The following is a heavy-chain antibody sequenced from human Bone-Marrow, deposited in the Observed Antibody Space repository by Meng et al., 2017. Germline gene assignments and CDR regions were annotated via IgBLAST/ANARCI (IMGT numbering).Heavy chain of an antibody. Sequence: VQGVESGGGLVKPGGSLRLSCAASGFTFSDYYMSWIRQAPGKGLEWVSYISSSGSTIYYADSVKGRFTISRDNAKNTLYLQVNSLRAEDTALYYCAKYSYGLGDYFDYWGQGALVTVSS. CDR1: GFTFSDYY. V-gene: IGHV3-11*01. CDR3: AKYSYGLGDYFDY. J-gene: IGHJ4*02. D-gene: IGHD5-18*01. CDR2: ISSSGSTI.